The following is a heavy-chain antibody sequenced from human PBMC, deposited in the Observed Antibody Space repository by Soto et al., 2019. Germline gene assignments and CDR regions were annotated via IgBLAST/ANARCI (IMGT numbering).Heavy chain of an antibody. V-gene: IGHV3-30-3*01. CDR3: ARAHVRDFWSGYYFDY. D-gene: IGHD3-3*01. Sequence: GGSLRLSCAASGFTFSSYAMHWVRQAPGKGLEWVAVISYDGSNKYYADSVKGRFTISRDNSKNTLYLQMNSLRAEDTAVYYCARAHVRDFWSGYYFDYWGQGTLVTVSS. CDR2: ISYDGSNK. CDR1: GFTFSSYA. J-gene: IGHJ4*02.